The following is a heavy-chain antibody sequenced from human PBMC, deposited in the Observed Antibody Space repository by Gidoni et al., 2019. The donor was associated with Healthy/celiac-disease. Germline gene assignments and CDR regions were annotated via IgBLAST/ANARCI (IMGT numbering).Heavy chain of an antibody. CDR2: IYTSGST. CDR1: GGTISSYY. J-gene: IGHJ4*02. D-gene: IGHD3-10*01. V-gene: IGHV4-4*07. CDR3: SRAGLWFGESLFDY. Sequence: QVQLQESGPGLVKPSETLSLTCPVSGGTISSYYWSWIRQPAGKGLEWIGGIYTSGSTNYNPSLKSRVTMSVDTSKNQFALKLSSVTAADTAVYYCSRAGLWFGESLFDYWGQGTLVTVSS.